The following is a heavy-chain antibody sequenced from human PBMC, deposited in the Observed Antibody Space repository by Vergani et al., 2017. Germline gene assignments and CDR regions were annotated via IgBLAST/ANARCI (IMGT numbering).Heavy chain of an antibody. J-gene: IGHJ6*02. CDR1: GGSISSGDYY. CDR2: IYYSGST. CDR3: ARELSRDCSSTSCLSGLEDEYYGMDV. D-gene: IGHD2-2*01. V-gene: IGHV4-30-4*08. Sequence: QVQLQESGPGLVKPSQTLSLTCTVSGGSISSGDYYWSWIRQPPGKGLEWIGYIYYSGSTYYNPSLKSRFTISVVTSKNQFSLKLSSVTAADTAVYYCARELSRDCSSTSCLSGLEDEYYGMDVWGQGTTVTVSS.